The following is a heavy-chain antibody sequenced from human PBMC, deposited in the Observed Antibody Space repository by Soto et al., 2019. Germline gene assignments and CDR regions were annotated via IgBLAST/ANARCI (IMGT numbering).Heavy chain of an antibody. V-gene: IGHV3-23*01. D-gene: IGHD3-10*01. CDR3: ARGDRGGSGSPASYYYSGLDV. CDR2: VSAGGDMT. Sequence: DVQLLESGGDLVQPGGSLRLSCAASGVTFSSYAMSWVRQAPGKGLEWVSSVSAGGDMTYYSDSVKGRFTISRENSNNALFLQMNSLRAEDTALYYCARGDRGGSGSPASYYYSGLDVWGQGTTVTVSS. CDR1: GVTFSSYA. J-gene: IGHJ6*02.